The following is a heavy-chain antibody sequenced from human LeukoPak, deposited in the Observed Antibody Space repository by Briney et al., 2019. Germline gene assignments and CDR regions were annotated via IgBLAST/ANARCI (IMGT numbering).Heavy chain of an antibody. CDR3: AKSDWNYVHEALFDY. V-gene: IGHV3-9*03. Sequence: GISWNSVSIGYADSVKGRFTISRDNAKNSLYLQMNSLRAEDMALYYCAKSDWNYVHEALFDYWGQGTLVTVSS. D-gene: IGHD1-7*01. CDR2: ISWNSVSI. J-gene: IGHJ4*02.